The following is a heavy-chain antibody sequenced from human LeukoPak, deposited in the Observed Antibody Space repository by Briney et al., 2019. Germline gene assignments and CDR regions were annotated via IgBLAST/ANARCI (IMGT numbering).Heavy chain of an antibody. CDR2: INPNSGGT. V-gene: IGHV1-2*02. Sequence: ASVKVSCKASGYTFTGHYMHWVRQAPGQGLEWMGWINPNSGGTNYAQKFQGRVTMTRDTSISTAYMELSRLRSDDTAVYYCARQSPYGDYEDYWGQGTLVTVSS. CDR1: GYTFTGHY. D-gene: IGHD4-17*01. J-gene: IGHJ4*02. CDR3: ARQSPYGDYEDY.